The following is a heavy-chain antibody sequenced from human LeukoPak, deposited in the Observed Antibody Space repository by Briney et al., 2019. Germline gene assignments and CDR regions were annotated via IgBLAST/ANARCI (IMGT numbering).Heavy chain of an antibody. D-gene: IGHD1-20*01. CDR2: ISGSGETT. J-gene: IGHJ4*02. Sequence: PEGSLRLSCAASGITFSSYAMNWVRQAPGKGLEWVSAISGSGETTYYADSVKGRFTISRDNSKNTLYMQMNSLRVEDTAVYYCAKPYNYGYKGFFDYWGQGILVTVSS. CDR1: GITFSSYA. CDR3: AKPYNYGYKGFFDY. V-gene: IGHV3-23*01.